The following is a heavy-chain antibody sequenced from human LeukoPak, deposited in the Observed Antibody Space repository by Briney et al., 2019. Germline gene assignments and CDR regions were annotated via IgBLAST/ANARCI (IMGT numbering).Heavy chain of an antibody. CDR1: GFTFSSYS. Sequence: PGGSLRLSCAASGFTFSSYSMNWVRQAPGKGLEWVSYISSSSSTIYYADSVKGRFTISRDNAKNSLYLQMNSLRAEDTAVYYCARAPSVVLIHYYFDYWGQGTLVTVSS. CDR2: ISSSSSTI. V-gene: IGHV3-48*04. J-gene: IGHJ4*02. D-gene: IGHD3-22*01. CDR3: ARAPSVVLIHYYFDY.